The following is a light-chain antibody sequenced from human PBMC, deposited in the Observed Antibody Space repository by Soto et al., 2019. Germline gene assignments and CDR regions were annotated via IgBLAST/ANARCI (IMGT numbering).Light chain of an antibody. CDR3: SSYAGSNHVV. V-gene: IGLV2-8*01. CDR1: SSDVGGYNY. Sequence: SALTQPPSASGSPGQSVTISCTGTSSDVGGYNYVSWYQHQPGKAPKVMIYEVTKRPSGVPDRFSGSKSGNTASLTVSGLQAEDEADYYCSSYAGSNHVVFGGGTKLTVL. J-gene: IGLJ2*01. CDR2: EVT.